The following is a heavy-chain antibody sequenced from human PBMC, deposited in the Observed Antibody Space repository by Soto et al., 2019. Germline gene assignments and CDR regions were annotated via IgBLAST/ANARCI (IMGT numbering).Heavy chain of an antibody. D-gene: IGHD3-22*01. Sequence: SVKVSCKASGGTFSSYAISWVRQAPGQGLEWMGGIIPIFGTANYAQKFQGRVTITADESTSTAYMELSSLRSEDTAVYYCASGDSSGYYYYFDYWGQGTMVTVYS. CDR1: GGTFSSYA. CDR3: ASGDSSGYYYYFDY. CDR2: IIPIFGTA. V-gene: IGHV1-69*13. J-gene: IGHJ4*02.